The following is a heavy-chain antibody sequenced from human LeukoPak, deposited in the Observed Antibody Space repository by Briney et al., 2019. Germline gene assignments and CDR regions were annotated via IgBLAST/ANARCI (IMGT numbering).Heavy chain of an antibody. CDR1: GFTFSTYW. CDR2: IKQDGSEK. J-gene: IGHJ4*02. V-gene: IGHV3-7*01. D-gene: IGHD5-12*01. Sequence: GGSLRLSCAASGFTFSTYWMTWVRQAPGKGLEWVANIKQDGSEKYFVDSVKGRFTISRDNANNSLYLQMNSLRAEDTAVYYCAKSNGYGLIDYWGQGTLVTVSS. CDR3: AKSNGYGLIDY.